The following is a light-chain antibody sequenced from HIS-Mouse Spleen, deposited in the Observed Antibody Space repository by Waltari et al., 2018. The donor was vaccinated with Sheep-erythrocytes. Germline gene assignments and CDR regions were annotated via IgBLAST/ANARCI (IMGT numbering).Light chain of an antibody. CDR2: DAS. J-gene: IGKJ2*01. CDR1: QSVSSY. CDR3: QQRSNXYT. V-gene: IGKV3-11*01. Sequence: EIVLTQSPATLSLSPGERATLSCRASQSVSSYLAWYQQNPGQAPRLLIYDASNRATGIQARFSGSGSGTDFTLTISSLEPEDFAVYYCQQRSNXYTXGQGTKLEIK.